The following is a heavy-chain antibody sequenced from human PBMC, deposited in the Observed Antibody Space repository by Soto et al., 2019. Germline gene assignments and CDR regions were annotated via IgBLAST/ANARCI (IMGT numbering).Heavy chain of an antibody. V-gene: IGHV3-30*18. D-gene: IGHD2-15*01. CDR3: AKDVGLRVVVPRGLDY. CDR2: IVYDGSDK. J-gene: IGHJ4*02. Sequence: QVQLVESGGGVVQPGRSLRLSCIASGFTFSTYGMHWVRQAPGRGLEWVAVIVYDGSDKDHADSVKGRFTISRDDSKNTLYLQMNSLRVEDSAIYYCAKDVGLRVVVPRGLDYWGQGTLVTVSS. CDR1: GFTFSTYG.